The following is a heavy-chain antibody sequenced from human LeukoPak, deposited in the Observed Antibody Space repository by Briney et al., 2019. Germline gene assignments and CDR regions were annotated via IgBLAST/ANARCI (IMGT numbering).Heavy chain of an antibody. CDR2: INWNGGST. CDR1: GFTFDDYG. D-gene: IGHD2-2*01. J-gene: IGHJ4*02. Sequence: GGSLRLSCAASGFTFDDYGMSLVRQAPGKGLGWVSGINWNGGSTGYADSVKCRFTIYRYNDKNSLYLQMNSLRAEDTALYYCARGGGYCSSTSCYPGVWGQGTLVTVSS. CDR3: ARGGGYCSSTSCYPGV. V-gene: IGHV3-20*04.